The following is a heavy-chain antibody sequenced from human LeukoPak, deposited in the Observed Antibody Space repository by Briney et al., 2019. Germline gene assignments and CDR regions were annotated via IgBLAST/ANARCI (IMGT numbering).Heavy chain of an antibody. J-gene: IGHJ4*02. V-gene: IGHV1-18*01. CDR1: GYTFTSYG. CDR2: ISAYNGNT. CDR3: ALNDYGDYSVGY. Sequence: GASVKVSCKASGYTFTSYGISWVRQAPGQGLEWMGWISAYNGNTNYAQKLQGRVTMTTDTSTSTAYMELRSLRSDDTAVYHCALNDYGDYSVGYWGQGTLVTVSS. D-gene: IGHD4-17*01.